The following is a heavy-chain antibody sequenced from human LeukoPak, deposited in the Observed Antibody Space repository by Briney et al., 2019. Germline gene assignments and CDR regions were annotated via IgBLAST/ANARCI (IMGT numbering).Heavy chain of an antibody. CDR3: ARRVSDVDSWFDY. J-gene: IGHJ4*02. CDR1: GDSIGSSSYY. V-gene: IGHV4-39*01. Sequence: SETLSLTCTVSGDSIGSSSYYWGWLRQPPGKRLEWIGNIYYTGSTYYNPSLKSRINISVDTSKNQFSLKLSSVTAADTAVYSCARRVSDVDSWFDYWGQGTLVTVSS. D-gene: IGHD2-8*01. CDR2: IYYTGST.